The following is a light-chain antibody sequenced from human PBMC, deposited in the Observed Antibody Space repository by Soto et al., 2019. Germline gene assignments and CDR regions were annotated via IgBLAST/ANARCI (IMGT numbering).Light chain of an antibody. CDR3: MQGTHWPPYT. CDR1: HSLVYSDGIAY. Sequence: DVVMTQSPLSLPVTLGQPASISCRSSHSLVYSDGIAYLNWFQQRPGQSPRRLIYKVSYRDSGVPDRFSGSGSGTDFTLRISRVEAEDVGVYYCMQGTHWPPYTLGQGTKLEIK. J-gene: IGKJ2*01. CDR2: KVS. V-gene: IGKV2-30*01.